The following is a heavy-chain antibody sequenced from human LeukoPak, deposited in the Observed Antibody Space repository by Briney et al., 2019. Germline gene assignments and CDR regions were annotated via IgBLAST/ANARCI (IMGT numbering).Heavy chain of an antibody. CDR3: ATDQRYAFDY. CDR2: IRTTAEGAKYA. CDR1: GGSISSQY. V-gene: IGHV3-11*03. Sequence: LSLTCTVSGGSISSQYWSWIRQPPGKGLEWISNIRTTAEGAKYAYYADSVKGRVTISRDDGKNTLYPHMNSLRDDDTAVYYCATDQRYAFDYWGQGILVTVSS. J-gene: IGHJ4*02. D-gene: IGHD3-9*01.